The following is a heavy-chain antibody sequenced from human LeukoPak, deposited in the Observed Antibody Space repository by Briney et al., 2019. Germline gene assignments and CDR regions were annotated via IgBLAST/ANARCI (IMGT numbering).Heavy chain of an antibody. CDR1: GFTFSSYA. J-gene: IGHJ4*02. V-gene: IGHV3-23*01. CDR3: AKIGYYFGSGSSRDIFDY. Sequence: GGSLRLSCAASGFTFSSYAMSWVRQAPGKGLEWVSAISGSGGSTYYADSVKGRFAISRDNSKNTLYQQMNSLRAEDTAVYYCAKIGYYFGSGSSRDIFDYWGQGTLVTVSS. D-gene: IGHD3-10*01. CDR2: ISGSGGST.